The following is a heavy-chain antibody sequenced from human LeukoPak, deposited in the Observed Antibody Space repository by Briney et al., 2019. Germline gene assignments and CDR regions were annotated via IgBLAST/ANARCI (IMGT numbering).Heavy chain of an antibody. J-gene: IGHJ3*02. CDR3: ARYDATGDDAFDI. CDR2: ISAYNGNT. CDR1: GYTFTSYG. D-gene: IGHD2-8*02. V-gene: IGHV1-18*01. Sequence: ASVMVSCKASGYTFTSYGICLVRQAPGQGLEWMGWISAYNGNTNYAQKLQGRVTMTTDTSTSTAYMELRSLRSDDTAVYYCARYDATGDDAFDIWGQGTMVTVSS.